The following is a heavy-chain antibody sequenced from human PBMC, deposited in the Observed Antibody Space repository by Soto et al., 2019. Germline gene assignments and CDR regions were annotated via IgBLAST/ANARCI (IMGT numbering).Heavy chain of an antibody. Sequence: EVQVVESGGGLVQPGRSLRLSCAASGFTYDDYAMHWVRQAPGKGLEWVSGISWNSGSVGYADSVQGRFTISRDNAQNSLYLQMNSLRPEDTALYFCVTGHGAHYYAPGSDWGQGTLVTVSS. V-gene: IGHV3-9*01. CDR3: VTGHGAHYYAPGSD. CDR2: ISWNSGSV. D-gene: IGHD3-10*01. CDR1: GFTYDDYA. J-gene: IGHJ4*02.